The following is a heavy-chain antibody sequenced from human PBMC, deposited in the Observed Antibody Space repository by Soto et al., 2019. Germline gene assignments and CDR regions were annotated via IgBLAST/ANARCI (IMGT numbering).Heavy chain of an antibody. D-gene: IGHD3-10*01. CDR1: GASISSNTYY. CDR3: ARSGPPAGY. V-gene: IGHV4-39*01. J-gene: IGHJ4*02. CDR2: IYYDGST. Sequence: SETLSLTCTVSGASISSNTYYWAWIRRPPGKGLECIGSIYYDGSTYYNPSLKSRLTISVDTSKNQLSLELRSLRSDDTAVYYCARSGPPAGYWGQGTLVNVS.